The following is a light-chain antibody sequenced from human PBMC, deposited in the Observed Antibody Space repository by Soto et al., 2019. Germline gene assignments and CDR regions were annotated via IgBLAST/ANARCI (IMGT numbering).Light chain of an antibody. Sequence: QSVLTQPPSVSGAPGQRVTISCTGSSSNIGAGYGVHWYHQLPGTAPKLLIYGNTNRPSGVPDRFSGSKSGTSASLAITGLQAEDEADYYCHSYDSSLSGVVFGGGTKLTVL. CDR3: HSYDSSLSGVV. CDR2: GNT. J-gene: IGLJ2*01. V-gene: IGLV1-40*01. CDR1: SSNIGAGYG.